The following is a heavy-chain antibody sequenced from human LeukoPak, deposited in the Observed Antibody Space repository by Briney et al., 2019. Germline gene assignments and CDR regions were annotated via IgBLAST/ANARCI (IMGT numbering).Heavy chain of an antibody. Sequence: PGGSLRLSCAASGFTFSSYAISWVRQAPGKGLEWVSAISGSGGSTYYADSVKGRFTISRDNSKNTLYLQMNSLRAEDTAVYYCAKDKLDSEGGFDYWGQGTLVTVSS. J-gene: IGHJ4*02. D-gene: IGHD3/OR15-3a*01. CDR2: ISGSGGST. CDR1: GFTFSSYA. V-gene: IGHV3-23*01. CDR3: AKDKLDSEGGFDY.